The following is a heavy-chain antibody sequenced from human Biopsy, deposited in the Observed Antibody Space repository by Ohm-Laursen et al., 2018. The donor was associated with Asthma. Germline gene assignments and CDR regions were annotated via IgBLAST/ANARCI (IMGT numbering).Heavy chain of an antibody. D-gene: IGHD2-21*02. CDR1: GFSFSRYG. V-gene: IGHV3-30*03. J-gene: IGHJ6*02. CDR2: ISFDGSNK. Sequence: SLRLSCSASGFSFSRYGMHWVRQAPGKGLEWVAVISFDGSNKYYGDSVKGRFTIARDNSKNTVYLQMNSLRAEDTAVYYCASYEVVTAILPMDVWGQGTSVTVSS. CDR3: ASYEVVTAILPMDV.